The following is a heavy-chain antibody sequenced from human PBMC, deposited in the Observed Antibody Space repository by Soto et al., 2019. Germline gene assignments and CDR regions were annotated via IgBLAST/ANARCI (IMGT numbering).Heavy chain of an antibody. CDR1: GVSISSSGPYY. CDR3: ARCYRGSYWGDGFDI. Sequence: QLQLQESGPGLVKPSETLSLTCTVSGVSISSSGPYYWGWIRQPPGKGLERIGYMYYTGSPYYNPSLKSRATISGDMSKNQFSLKLSSVAAADTAVYYCARCYRGSYWGDGFDIWGQGTVVTVSS. J-gene: IGHJ3*02. CDR2: MYYTGSP. D-gene: IGHD1-26*01. V-gene: IGHV4-39*01.